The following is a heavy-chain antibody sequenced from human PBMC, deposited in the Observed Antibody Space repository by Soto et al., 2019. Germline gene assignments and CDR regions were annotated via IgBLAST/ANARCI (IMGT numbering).Heavy chain of an antibody. V-gene: IGHV4-39*01. D-gene: IGHD3-10*01. CDR3: ARQGFGATHGLVDV. Sequence: SETLSLTCTVSSASISSSSYTWGWIRQPPGKGLEWIGSIYYSGTTYYNPSLRSRVTISVDTSKNQFSLKLTSVTVADTALYYCARQGFGATHGLVDVWGQGTTVTVSS. CDR2: IYYSGTT. J-gene: IGHJ6*02. CDR1: SASISSSSYT.